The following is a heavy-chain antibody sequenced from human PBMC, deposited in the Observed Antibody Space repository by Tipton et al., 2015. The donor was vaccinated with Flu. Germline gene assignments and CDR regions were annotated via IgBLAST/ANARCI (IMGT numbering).Heavy chain of an antibody. CDR2: ISWNSGNI. CDR3: AKDYDFGDHFDY. V-gene: IGHV3-9*01. CDR1: GFSFDDYG. J-gene: IGHJ4*02. D-gene: IGHD3/OR15-3a*01. Sequence: SLRLSCQASGFSFDDYGMHWVRQAPGKGLEWVSAISWNSGNIRYADSVKGRFTISRDNAKKSLYLQMNSLRPEDTAFYYCAKDYDFGDHFDYWGLGTLVTVSS.